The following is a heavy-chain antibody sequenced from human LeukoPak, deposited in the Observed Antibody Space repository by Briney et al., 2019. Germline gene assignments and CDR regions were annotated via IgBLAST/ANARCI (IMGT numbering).Heavy chain of an antibody. CDR3: ARGGMTGGYSEDGFDI. D-gene: IGHD5-12*01. J-gene: IGHJ3*02. Sequence: SQTLSLTCTVSGGSTSSSNYYWNWIRQPAGKGLEWNGYSDTSRYNNYSHSLKSRVTISLDTHKNQLSLKMSSVTAADTAVYYCARGGMTGGYSEDGFDIWGQGTLVTVSS. CDR2: SDTSRYN. CDR1: GGSTSSSNYY. V-gene: IGHV4-61*09.